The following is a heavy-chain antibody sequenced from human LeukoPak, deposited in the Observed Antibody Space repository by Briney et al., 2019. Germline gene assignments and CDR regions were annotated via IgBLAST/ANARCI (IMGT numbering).Heavy chain of an antibody. J-gene: IGHJ4*02. D-gene: IGHD6-25*01. CDR1: GFTFTRAW. V-gene: IGHV3-48*03. CDR2: ISSSGSTI. CDR3: ARDPRRVGY. Sequence: GGSLRLSCAASGFTFTRAWMTCVRQAPGKGLEWVSYISSSGSTIYYADSVKGRFTISRDNAKNSLYLQMNSLRAEDTAVYYCARDPRRVGYWGQGTLVTVSS.